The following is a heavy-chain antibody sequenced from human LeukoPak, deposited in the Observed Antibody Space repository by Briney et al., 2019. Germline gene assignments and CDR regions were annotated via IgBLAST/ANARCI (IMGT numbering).Heavy chain of an antibody. D-gene: IGHD3-9*01. CDR3: ARDPLYYDILTGYYTRRIFDY. CDR2: INPNSGGT. Sequence: ASVKVSCKASGYTFTGYYMHWVRQAPGQGLEWMGWINPNSGGTNYAQKFQGRVTMTRDTSISTAYMELSRLRSDDTAVYHCARDPLYYDILTGYYTRRIFDYWGQGTLVTVSS. J-gene: IGHJ4*02. CDR1: GYTFTGYY. V-gene: IGHV1-2*02.